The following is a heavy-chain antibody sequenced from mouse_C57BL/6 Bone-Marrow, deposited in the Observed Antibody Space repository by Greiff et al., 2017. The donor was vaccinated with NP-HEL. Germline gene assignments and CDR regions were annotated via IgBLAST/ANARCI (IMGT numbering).Heavy chain of an antibody. CDR3: ARGRLPWFAY. Sequence: EVMLVESGGGLVKPGGSLKLSCAASGFTFSSYAMSWVRQTPEKSLEWVATISDGGSYTYYPDNVKGRFTISRDNAKNNLYLQMSHLKSEDTAFYYCARGRLPWFAYWGQGTLVTVSA. D-gene: IGHD3-2*02. CDR2: ISDGGSYT. J-gene: IGHJ3*01. V-gene: IGHV5-4*03. CDR1: GFTFSSYA.